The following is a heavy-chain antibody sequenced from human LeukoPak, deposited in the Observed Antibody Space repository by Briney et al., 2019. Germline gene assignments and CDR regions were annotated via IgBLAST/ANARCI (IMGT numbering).Heavy chain of an antibody. CDR1: GYSISSGYY. CDR2: IYHSGST. V-gene: IGHV4-38-2*01. D-gene: IGHD3-10*01. Sequence: SETLSLTCAVSGYSISSGYYWGWIRQPPGKGLEWIGSIYHSGSTYYNPSLTSRVTISVDTSKNQSSLKLSSVTAADTALYYWASTGSGKQAHYFDYWGQGTLVTVSS. J-gene: IGHJ4*02. CDR3: ASTGSGKQAHYFDY.